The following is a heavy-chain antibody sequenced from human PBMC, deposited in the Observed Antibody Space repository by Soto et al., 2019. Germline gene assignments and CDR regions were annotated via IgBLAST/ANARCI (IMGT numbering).Heavy chain of an antibody. D-gene: IGHD6-19*01. Sequence: EVQLVESGGGLVQPGGSLRLSCAASGFTFSSYSMNWVRQAPGKGLEWVSYISSSSSTIYYADSVKGRFTISRDNAKNSLYRQMNSLRDEDTAVYYCARDAEAVSRPDWFDPWGQGTLVTVSS. CDR3: ARDAEAVSRPDWFDP. CDR2: ISSSSSTI. CDR1: GFTFSSYS. J-gene: IGHJ5*02. V-gene: IGHV3-48*02.